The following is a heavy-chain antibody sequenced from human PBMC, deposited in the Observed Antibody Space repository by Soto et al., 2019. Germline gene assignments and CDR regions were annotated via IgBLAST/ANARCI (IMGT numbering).Heavy chain of an antibody. CDR2: TYYRSKWYN. CDR3: ARDVRRVGATTNYYYCMDG. J-gene: IGHJ6*02. D-gene: IGHD1-26*01. Sequence: SQSLSLTCAMSGYSVSSNSAAWSWIMQSPSRGLEWLGGTYYRSKWYNDYAVSVKSRITINPDTSKNPFSLQLNSVTPEDTAVYYCARDVRRVGATTNYYYCMDGLGQGTTVTVSS. V-gene: IGHV6-1*01. CDR1: GYSVSSNSAA.